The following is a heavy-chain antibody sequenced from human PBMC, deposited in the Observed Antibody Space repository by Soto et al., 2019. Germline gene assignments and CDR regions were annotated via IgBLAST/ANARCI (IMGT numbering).Heavy chain of an antibody. CDR3: ARDGRSEEVVGNRFDP. Sequence: QVQLVQSGAEVKKPGASVKVSCKASGYTFTSYYMHWVRQAPGQGLERMGIINPSGGSTSYAQKFEGRVTMTRDTSTSTVYMELSSLRSEDTAVYYCARDGRSEEVVGNRFDPWGQGTLVTVSS. CDR2: INPSGGST. V-gene: IGHV1-46*01. D-gene: IGHD1-26*01. J-gene: IGHJ5*02. CDR1: GYTFTSYY.